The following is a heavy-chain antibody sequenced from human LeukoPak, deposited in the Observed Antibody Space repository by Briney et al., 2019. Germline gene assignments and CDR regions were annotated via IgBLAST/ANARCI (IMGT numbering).Heavy chain of an antibody. CDR2: INHSGST. D-gene: IGHD4-17*01. CDR3: ARYDYGDPGGLFDY. V-gene: IGHV4-34*01. J-gene: IGHJ4*02. CDR1: GGSFSGYY. Sequence: SETLSLTCAVYGGSFSGYYWGWIRQPPGKGLEWIGEINHSGSTNYNPSLKSRVTISVDTSKNQFSLKLSSVTAADTAVYYCARYDYGDPGGLFDYWGQGTLVTVSS.